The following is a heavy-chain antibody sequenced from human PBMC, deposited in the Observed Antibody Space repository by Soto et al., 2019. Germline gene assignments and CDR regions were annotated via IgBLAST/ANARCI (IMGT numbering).Heavy chain of an antibody. J-gene: IGHJ4*02. V-gene: IGHV3-7*01. Sequence: GGSLRLSCAASGFTFSSYWMSWVRQAPGKGLEWVANIKQDGSEKYYVDSVKGRLTISRDNAKNSLYLQMNSLRAEDTAVYYCARCYDFWSGYWPYYFDYWGQGTLVTVSS. CDR2: IKQDGSEK. D-gene: IGHD3-3*01. CDR1: GFTFSSYW. CDR3: ARCYDFWSGYWPYYFDY.